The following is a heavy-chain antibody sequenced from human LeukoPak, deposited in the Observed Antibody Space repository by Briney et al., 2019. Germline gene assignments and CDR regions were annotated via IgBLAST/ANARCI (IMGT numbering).Heavy chain of an antibody. CDR1: GGSINISY. J-gene: IGHJ3*02. V-gene: IGHV4-4*09. D-gene: IGHD3-9*01. Sequence: SEPLSLTCTVSGGSINISYWSWIRQPLGKGLEWIGYIYHRGSTNYNPTLKSRITVSVDTSKNQFSLKVTSVTAADTAVYYCATSGVFSGYDAFDIWGQGTMVTVSS. CDR3: ATSGVFSGYDAFDI. CDR2: IYHRGST.